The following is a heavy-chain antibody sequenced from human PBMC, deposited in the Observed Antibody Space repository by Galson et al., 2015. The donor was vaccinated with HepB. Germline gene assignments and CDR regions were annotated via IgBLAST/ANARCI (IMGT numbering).Heavy chain of an antibody. CDR2: IIPILGIA. V-gene: IGHV1-69*04. D-gene: IGHD3-10*01. J-gene: IGHJ5*02. Sequence: SVKVSCQASGGTFSSSAISWVRQAHGQGLEWMGRIIPILGIANYAQKFQGRVTITADQSTSTAYMELSSLRSEDTAVYYCAGGDYYGSGSYYSDQTPFDPWGQGTLVTVSS. CDR1: GGTFSSSA. CDR3: AGGDYYGSGSYYSDQTPFDP.